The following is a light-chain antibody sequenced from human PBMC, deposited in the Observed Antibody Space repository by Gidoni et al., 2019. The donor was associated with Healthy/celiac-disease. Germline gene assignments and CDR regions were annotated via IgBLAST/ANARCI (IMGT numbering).Light chain of an antibody. J-gene: IGKJ1*01. CDR2: AAS. Sequence: IQMTQSPSSLSASVGDRFTITCRESQSISSYLNWYQQKPGKAPKLLIYAASSLQSGVPSRFSGSGSGTDFTLTISSLQPEDFATYYCQQSYSTLWTFGQGTKVEIK. CDR3: QQSYSTLWT. V-gene: IGKV1-39*01. CDR1: QSISSY.